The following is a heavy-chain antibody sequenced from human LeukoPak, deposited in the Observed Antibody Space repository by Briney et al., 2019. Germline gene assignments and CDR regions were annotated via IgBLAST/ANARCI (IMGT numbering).Heavy chain of an antibody. J-gene: IGHJ3*02. Sequence: SGPALVKPTQTLTLTCTFSGFSLSTSGMCVSWIRQPRGKALEWLARIDWDDDKYYSTSLKTRLTIPKDSSKNQVVLTMTNMDPVDTATYYCARSKDIVVAPDAFDIWGQGTMVTVSS. CDR1: GFSLSTSGMC. CDR3: ARSKDIVVAPDAFDI. V-gene: IGHV2-70*11. CDR2: IDWDDDK. D-gene: IGHD2-2*01.